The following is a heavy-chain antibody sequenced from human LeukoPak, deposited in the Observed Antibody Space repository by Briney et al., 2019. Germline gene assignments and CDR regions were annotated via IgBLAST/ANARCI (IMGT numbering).Heavy chain of an antibody. CDR2: ISGSGGST. V-gene: IGHV3-23*01. J-gene: IGHJ4*02. CDR3: ASWGYYYGSGSPSNFDY. Sequence: GGSLRLSCAASVFTLSSYAMSWVRQAPGKGLEWVSAISGSGGSTYYADSVKGRFTISRDNSKNTLYLQMNSLRAEDTAVYYGASWGYYYGSGSPSNFDYWGQGTLVTVSS. D-gene: IGHD3-10*01. CDR1: VFTLSSYA.